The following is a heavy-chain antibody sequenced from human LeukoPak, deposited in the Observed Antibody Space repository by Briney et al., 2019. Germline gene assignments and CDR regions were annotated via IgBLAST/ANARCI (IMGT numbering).Heavy chain of an antibody. CDR3: ARDYDILTGPASL. V-gene: IGHV1-2*02. CDR1: GYTFTGYY. D-gene: IGHD3-9*01. J-gene: IGHJ4*02. Sequence: EASVKVSCKASGYTFTGYYMHWVRQAPGQGLEWMGWINPNSGGTNYAQKFQGRVTMTRDTSISTAYMELSRLRSDDTAVYYCARDYDILTGPASLWGQGTLVTVSS. CDR2: INPNSGGT.